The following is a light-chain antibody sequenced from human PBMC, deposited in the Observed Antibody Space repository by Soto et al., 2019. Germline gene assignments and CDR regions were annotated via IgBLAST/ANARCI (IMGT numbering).Light chain of an antibody. V-gene: IGKV3-15*01. CDR1: ESVSSN. CDR3: QHYNNWLT. CDR2: GAS. Sequence: EIGMTQSPATLSVSPGERATLSCRASESVSSNLAWYQQKPGQAPRLLIYGASTRAAGIPARFSGSGCGTEFTLTISILQSEDFALYYYQHYNNWLTFGEGTKVEIK. J-gene: IGKJ4*01.